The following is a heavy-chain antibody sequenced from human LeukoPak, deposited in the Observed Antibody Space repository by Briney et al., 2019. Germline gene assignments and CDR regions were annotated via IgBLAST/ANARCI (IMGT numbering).Heavy chain of an antibody. V-gene: IGHV3-30*04. CDR3: ARDYGGSSPFDY. J-gene: IGHJ4*02. CDR2: ITYDGSNK. D-gene: IGHD4-23*01. Sequence: GGSLRLSSPASGFTFSSYAMHWVRQAPGKGLEWVAVITYDGSNKYYADSVKGRFTISRDNSKNTLCLQMNSLRAEDTAVYYCARDYGGSSPFDYWGQGTLVTVPS. CDR1: GFTFSSYA.